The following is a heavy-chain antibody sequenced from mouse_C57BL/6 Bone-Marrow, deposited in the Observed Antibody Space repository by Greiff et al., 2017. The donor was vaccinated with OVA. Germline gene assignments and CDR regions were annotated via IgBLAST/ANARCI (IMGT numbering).Heavy chain of an antibody. V-gene: IGHV1-82*01. D-gene: IGHD2-4*01. CDR1: GYAFSSSW. J-gene: IGHJ2*01. CDR2: IYPGDGDT. CDR3: ARSTYDYDEGTYFDY. Sequence: QVQLQQSGPELVKPGASVKISCKASGYAFSSSWMNWVKQRPGKGLEWIGRIYPGDGDTNYNGKFKGKATLTADKSSSTAYMQLSSLTSEDSAVYFCARSTYDYDEGTYFDYRGQGNTLTGPS.